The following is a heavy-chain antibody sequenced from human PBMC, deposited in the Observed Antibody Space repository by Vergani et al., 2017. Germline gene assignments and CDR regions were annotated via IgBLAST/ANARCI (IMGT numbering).Heavy chain of an antibody. CDR3: ASAKKAPVDDYVWGSYRYTTGNFDY. D-gene: IGHD3-16*02. V-gene: IGHV1-69*01. CDR2: IIPIFGTA. Sequence: QVQLVQSGAEVKKPGSSVKVSCKASGGTFSSYAISWVRQAPGQGLEWMGGIIPIFGTANYAQKFQGRVTITADESTSTAYMELSSLRSEDTAVYYCASAKKAPVDDYVWGSYRYTTGNFDYWGQGTLVTVSS. J-gene: IGHJ4*02. CDR1: GGTFSSYA.